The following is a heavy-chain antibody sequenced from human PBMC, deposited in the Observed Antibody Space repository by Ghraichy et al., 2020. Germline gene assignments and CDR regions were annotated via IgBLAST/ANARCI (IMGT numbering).Heavy chain of an antibody. J-gene: IGHJ2*01. CDR2: INHSGST. CDR1: GGSFSDYS. D-gene: IGHD1-14*01. V-gene: IGHV4-34*01. Sequence: SETLSLTCAVYGGSFSDYSWSWIRQPPGKGLEWIGEINHSGSTKYNPSLKSRDTISIDTSKNQFSLKLTSVTAADTAVYYCARVLNQYVTPYWYFDLWGRGTLVTVSS. CDR3: ARVLNQYVTPYWYFDL.